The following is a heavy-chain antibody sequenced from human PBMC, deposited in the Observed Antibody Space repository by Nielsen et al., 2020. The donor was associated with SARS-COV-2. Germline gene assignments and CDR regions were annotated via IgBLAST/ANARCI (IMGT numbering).Heavy chain of an antibody. Sequence: ASVKVSCKASGYTFTSYDINWVRQATGQGLEWMGWMNPNSGNTGYAQKFQGRVTITMDTSATTVYLELSGLRSEDTAVYYCAREGSAINYFDYWGQGTLVTVTS. D-gene: IGHD5-18*01. CDR3: AREGSAINYFDY. J-gene: IGHJ4*02. V-gene: IGHV1-8*01. CDR1: GYTFTSYD. CDR2: MNPNSGNT.